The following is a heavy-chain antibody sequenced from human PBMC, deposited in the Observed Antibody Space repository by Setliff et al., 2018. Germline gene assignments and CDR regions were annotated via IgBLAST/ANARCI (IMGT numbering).Heavy chain of an antibody. CDR3: ARSQWDGLWFKEILSN. V-gene: IGHV1-18*04. D-gene: IGHD3-10*01. Sequence: ASVKVSCKASGYTFTGYSIHWVRQAPGQGLEWMGWISPHTGNTFYAPQFQGRVSLTTDTSTSTAYMELRSLTSDDTAVYYCARSQWDGLWFKEILSNWGQGTLVTVSS. CDR1: GYTFTGYS. J-gene: IGHJ4*02. CDR2: ISPHTGNT.